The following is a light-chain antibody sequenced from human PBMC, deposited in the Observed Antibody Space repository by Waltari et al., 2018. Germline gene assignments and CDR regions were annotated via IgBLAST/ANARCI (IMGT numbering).Light chain of an antibody. CDR1: TSDIASYNY. CDR2: DVT. V-gene: IGLV2-14*03. CDR3: SSYTTSWTYV. J-gene: IGLJ1*01. Sequence: QSALTQPASVSGSPGQSITISCTGTTSDIASYNYVSWYQQSPGKAPKLIIYDVTSRPSGVSSRFSGSKSGHTAFLTISGLQAEDEADFFCSSYTTSWTYVFGTGTTVNVL.